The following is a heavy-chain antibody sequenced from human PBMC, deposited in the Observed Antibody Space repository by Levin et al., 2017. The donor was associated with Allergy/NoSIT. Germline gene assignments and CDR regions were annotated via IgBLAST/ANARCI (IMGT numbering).Heavy chain of an antibody. D-gene: IGHD3-9*01. CDR2: IKNKANSYTT. CDR3: ARLTTGYYLQWYYFDY. V-gene: IGHV3-72*01. Sequence: PGGSLRLSCAASGFTFSDHYMDWVRQAPGKGLEWVGRIKNKANSYTTLYAASMEGRFFISRDDSRNSLFLQMNTLRTEDTAVYYFARLTTGYYLQWYYFDYWGQGALVTVSS. CDR1: GFTFSDHY. J-gene: IGHJ4*02.